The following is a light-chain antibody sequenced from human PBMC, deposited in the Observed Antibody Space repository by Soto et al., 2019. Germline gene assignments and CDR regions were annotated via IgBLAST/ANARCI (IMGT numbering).Light chain of an antibody. CDR2: EVS. CDR3: TSYAGSNNWV. Sequence: QSALTQPASVSGSPGQSVTISCTGTSSDVGGYNYVSWYQQHPGKAPKVMIYEVSKRPSGVPNRFSGSKSGNTASLTVSGLQAEDEAYYYCTSYAGSNNWVFGGGTKLTVL. J-gene: IGLJ3*02. V-gene: IGLV2-8*01. CDR1: SSDVGGYNY.